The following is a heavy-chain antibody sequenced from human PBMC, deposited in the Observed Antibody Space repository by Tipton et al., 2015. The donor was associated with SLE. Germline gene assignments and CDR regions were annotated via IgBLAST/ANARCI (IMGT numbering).Heavy chain of an antibody. D-gene: IGHD3-10*01. J-gene: IGHJ3*02. V-gene: IGHV4-34*01. Sequence: GLVKPSETLSLTCAVYGGSFSGYYWSWIRQPPGKGLEWIGEINHSGSTNYNPSLKSRVTISVDTSKNQFSLKLSSVTAADTAVYYCARNPITMVRGVIPGAFDIWGQGTMVTVSS. CDR3: ARNPITMVRGVIPGAFDI. CDR2: INHSGST. CDR1: GGSFSGYY.